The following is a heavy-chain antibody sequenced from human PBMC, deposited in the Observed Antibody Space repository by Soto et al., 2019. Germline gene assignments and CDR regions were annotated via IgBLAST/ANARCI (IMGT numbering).Heavy chain of an antibody. D-gene: IGHD6-19*01. CDR3: ASDHSSGWAYYYGMDV. CDR2: ISAYNGNT. V-gene: IGHV1-18*01. J-gene: IGHJ6*02. CDR1: GYTFTGYG. Sequence: GASVKVSCKASGYTFTGYGITWVRQAPGQGLEWMGWISAYNGNTNYAQKLQGRVTMTTDTSTRTAYMELRSLRSDDTAVYYCASDHSSGWAYYYGMDVWGQGTTVTVSS.